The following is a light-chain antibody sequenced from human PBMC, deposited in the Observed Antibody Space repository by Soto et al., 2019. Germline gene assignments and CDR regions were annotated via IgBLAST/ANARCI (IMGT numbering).Light chain of an antibody. CDR3: QHLHSYPPT. V-gene: IGKV1-9*01. CDR2: ATS. CDR1: QGISGY. Sequence: IQLTQSPSSPSASVGDRVTITCRASQGISGYLAWYQQIPGKAPKLLIYATSTLQSGVPSRFTGSGYGTDFTLTIISLQPEDFATYYCQHLHSYPPTFGGGTKVEIK. J-gene: IGKJ4*01.